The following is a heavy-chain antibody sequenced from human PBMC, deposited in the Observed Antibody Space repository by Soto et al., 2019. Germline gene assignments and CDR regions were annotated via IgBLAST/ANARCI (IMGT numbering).Heavy chain of an antibody. J-gene: IGHJ4*02. D-gene: IGHD3-22*01. CDR2: IIPIFDTA. CDR3: VGYYYNTRGYYYDY. CDR1: GGTFSSFA. V-gene: IGHV1-69*13. Sequence: GASVKVSCKASGGTFSSFAISWVRQAPGQGLEWMARIIPIFDTANYAQKFQGRVTITADESTSTAYMELSSLRSEDTAVYYCVGYYYNTRGYYYDYWGKGTLVTVSS.